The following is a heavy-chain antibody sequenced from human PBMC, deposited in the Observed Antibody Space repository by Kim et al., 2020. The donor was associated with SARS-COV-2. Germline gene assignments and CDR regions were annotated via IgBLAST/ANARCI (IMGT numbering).Heavy chain of an antibody. CDR2: MNPNIGNA. V-gene: IGHV1-8*01. CDR1: GYTFTSYD. D-gene: IGHD3-9*01. CDR3: ARGVRTISNYDY. Sequence: ASVKVSCKASGYTFTSYDLNWVRQATGQGLEWMGWMNPNIGNAGYAQKFQGRVTMTMDPSITTAYMELSSLRSEDTAVCYCARGVRTISNYDYWGQGTLV. J-gene: IGHJ4*02.